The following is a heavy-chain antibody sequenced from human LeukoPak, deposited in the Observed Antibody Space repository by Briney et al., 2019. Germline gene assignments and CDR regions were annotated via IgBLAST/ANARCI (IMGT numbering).Heavy chain of an antibody. Sequence: SETLSLTCAVSGYSISSGFYCAWIRRPPGKGLEWIGTIFHSGSTYYNPSLKSRVTISVDTSKNQFSLKLRSVTAADTAVYFCARIWGSGRVLDYWGQGTLVTVSS. CDR2: IFHSGST. J-gene: IGHJ4*02. CDR3: ARIWGSGRVLDY. D-gene: IGHD3-10*01. V-gene: IGHV4-38-2*01. CDR1: GYSISSGFY.